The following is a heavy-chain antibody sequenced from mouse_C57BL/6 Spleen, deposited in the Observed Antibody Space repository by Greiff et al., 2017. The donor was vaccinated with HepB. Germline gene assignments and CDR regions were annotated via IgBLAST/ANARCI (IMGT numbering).Heavy chain of an antibody. CDR2: IDPENGDT. Sequence: VQLQQSGAELVRPGASVKLSCTASGFNIKDDYMHWVKQRPEQGLEWIGWIDPENGDTEYASKFQGKATITADTSSNTAYLQLSSLTSEDTAVYYCTGLYYGSSYAMDYWGQGTSVTVSS. D-gene: IGHD1-1*01. V-gene: IGHV14-4*01. CDR3: TGLYYGSSYAMDY. J-gene: IGHJ4*01. CDR1: GFNIKDDY.